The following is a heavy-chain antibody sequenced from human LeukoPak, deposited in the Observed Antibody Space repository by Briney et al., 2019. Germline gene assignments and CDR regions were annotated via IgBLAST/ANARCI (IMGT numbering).Heavy chain of an antibody. CDR3: AKAGDGRSGFDY. J-gene: IGHJ4*02. Sequence: PGGALRLSCAASGFTFSSYGMHWVRQAPGKGLEWVAVISYDGSNKYYADSVKGRFTISRDNSKNTLYLQMNSLRAEDTAVYYCAKAGDGRSGFDYWGQGTLDTVSS. CDR1: GFTFSSYG. V-gene: IGHV3-30*18. CDR2: ISYDGSNK. D-gene: IGHD3-3*01.